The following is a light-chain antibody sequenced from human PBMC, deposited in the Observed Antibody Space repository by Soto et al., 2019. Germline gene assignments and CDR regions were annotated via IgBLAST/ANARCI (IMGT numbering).Light chain of an antibody. CDR2: GAS. CDR3: QQYNNWPPWT. CDR1: QRVSSSY. Sequence: EIVLTQSPGTLSLSPGERATLSCRASQRVSSSYLAWYQQKPGQPPRLLIYGASTRATGIPARFSGSGSGTEFTLTISSLQSEDFAVYYCQQYNNWPPWTFGQGTKVDI. V-gene: IGKV3-15*01. J-gene: IGKJ1*01.